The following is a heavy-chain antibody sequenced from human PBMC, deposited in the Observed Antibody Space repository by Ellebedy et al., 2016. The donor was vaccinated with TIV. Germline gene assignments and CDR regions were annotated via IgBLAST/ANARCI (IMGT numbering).Heavy chain of an antibody. V-gene: IGHV5-51*01. J-gene: IGHJ4*02. CDR2: IYPGDSDT. CDR1: GYSFTSYW. Sequence: GESLKISCKGSGYSFTSYWIGWVRQMPGKGLEWMGIIYPGDSDTRYSPSFQCQVTISADKSISTAYLQWSSLKASDTAMYYCARLPIISGGSPREWYSDYWGQGTLVTVSS. CDR3: ARLPIISGGSPREWYSDY. D-gene: IGHD2-15*01.